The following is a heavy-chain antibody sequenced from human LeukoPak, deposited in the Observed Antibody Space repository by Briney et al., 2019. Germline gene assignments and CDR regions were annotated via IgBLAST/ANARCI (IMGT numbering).Heavy chain of an antibody. Sequence: SETLSLTCTVSGGPISSYYWSWIRQPPGKGLEWIGYIYYSGNTKYNPSLKSRVTISVDTSKNEFSLKLSSVTAADTALYYCARHRYTYGPGFSYWGQGTLVTVSS. CDR1: GGPISSYY. CDR2: IYYSGNT. D-gene: IGHD5-18*01. V-gene: IGHV4-59*08. CDR3: ARHRYTYGPGFSY. J-gene: IGHJ4*02.